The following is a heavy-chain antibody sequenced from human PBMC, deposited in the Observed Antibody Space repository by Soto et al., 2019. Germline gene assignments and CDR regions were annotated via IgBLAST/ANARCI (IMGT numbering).Heavy chain of an antibody. Sequence: GGSLRLSCAASGFTFSSYGMHWVRQAPGKGLEWVAVIWYDGSNKYYADSVKGRFTISRDNSKNTLYLQMNSLRAEDTAVYYCAREPVLAGVDGMDVWGQGTTVTVSS. J-gene: IGHJ6*02. CDR3: AREPVLAGVDGMDV. V-gene: IGHV3-33*01. CDR2: IWYDGSNK. CDR1: GFTFSSYG. D-gene: IGHD2-21*01.